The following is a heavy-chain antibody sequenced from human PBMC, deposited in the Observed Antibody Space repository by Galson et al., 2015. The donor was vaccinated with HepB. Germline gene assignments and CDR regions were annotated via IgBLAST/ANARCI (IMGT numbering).Heavy chain of an antibody. V-gene: IGHV3-48*01. CDR3: ARKGSPRAFDI. J-gene: IGHJ3*02. CDR2: ISSSSSTI. Sequence: SLRLSCAASGFTFSSYSMNWVRQAPGKGLEWVSYISSSSSTIYYADSVKGRFTISRDNAKNSLYLQMNSLRAEDTAVYYCARKGSPRAFDIWGQGTMVTVSS. CDR1: GFTFSSYS. D-gene: IGHD2-15*01.